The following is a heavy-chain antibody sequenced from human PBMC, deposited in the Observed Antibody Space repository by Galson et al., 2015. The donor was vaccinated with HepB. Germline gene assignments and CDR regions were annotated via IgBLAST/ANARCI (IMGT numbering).Heavy chain of an antibody. CDR1: GFSLSTYD. D-gene: IGHD6-13*01. CDR3: ARFPHSSSWDDSYYYMDV. CDR2: MDPNSGNT. Sequence: SVKVSCKASGFSLSTYDINWVRQATGQGLEWLGWMDPNSGNTGYAQKFQGRITMTRNTSISTAYMELRSLRSEDTAVYYCARFPHSSSWDDSYYYMDVWGKGTTDTVSS. V-gene: IGHV1-8*01. J-gene: IGHJ6*03.